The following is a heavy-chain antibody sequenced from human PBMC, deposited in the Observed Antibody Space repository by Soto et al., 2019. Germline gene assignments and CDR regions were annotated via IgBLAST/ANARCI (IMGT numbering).Heavy chain of an antibody. CDR2: INHSGST. CDR3: ARGRLLNTSLRVAYNWFDP. Sequence: SETLSLTCAVYGGSFSGYYWSWIRQPPGKGLEWIGEINHSGSTNYNPSLKSRVTISVDTSKNQFSLKLSSVTAAATAVYYCARGRLLNTSLRVAYNWFDPWGRETLVSVSS. V-gene: IGHV4-34*01. CDR1: GGSFSGYY. D-gene: IGHD3-16*01. J-gene: IGHJ5*02.